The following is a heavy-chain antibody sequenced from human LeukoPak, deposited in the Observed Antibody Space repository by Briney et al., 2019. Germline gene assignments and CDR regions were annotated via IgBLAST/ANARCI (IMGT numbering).Heavy chain of an antibody. D-gene: IGHD2-2*01. J-gene: IGHJ6*02. CDR1: GFTFSSYA. Sequence: PGGSLRLSCAASGFTFSSYAMHWVRQAPGKGLEWVAVISYGGSNKYYADSVKGRFTISRDNSKNTLYLQMNSLRAEDTAVYYCARDLVVVVPAALSYYYYYGMDVWGQGTTVTVSS. CDR3: ARDLVVVVPAALSYYYYYGMDV. CDR2: ISYGGSNK. V-gene: IGHV3-30-3*01.